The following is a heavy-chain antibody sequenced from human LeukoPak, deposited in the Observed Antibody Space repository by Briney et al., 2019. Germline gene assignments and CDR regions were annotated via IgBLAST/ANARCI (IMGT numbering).Heavy chain of an antibody. J-gene: IGHJ4*02. CDR1: GGTFSSYA. D-gene: IGHD6-19*01. V-gene: IGHV1-69*13. CDR3: AGPPPYSSGWYHPFDY. CDR2: IIPIFGTA. Sequence: GASVKVSCKASGGTFSSYAISWVRQAPGQGLEWMGGIIPIFGTANYAQKFQGRVTITADESTSTAYMELSSVRSEDTAVYYCAGPPPYSSGWYHPFDYWGQGTLVTVSS.